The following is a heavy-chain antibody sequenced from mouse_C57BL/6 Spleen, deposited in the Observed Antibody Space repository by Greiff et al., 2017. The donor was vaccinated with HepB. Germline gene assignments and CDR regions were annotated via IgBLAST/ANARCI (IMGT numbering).Heavy chain of an antibody. CDR2: IDPSDSYT. V-gene: IGHV1-50*01. CDR3: ARSHESFAY. J-gene: IGHJ3*01. CDR1: GYTFTSYW. Sequence: VQLQQPGAELVKPGASVKLSCKASGYTFTSYWMQWVKQRPGQGLEWIGEIDPSDSYTNYNQKFKGKATLTVDTASSTAYMQLSSLTSEDSAVYYCARSHESFAYWGQGTLVTVSA.